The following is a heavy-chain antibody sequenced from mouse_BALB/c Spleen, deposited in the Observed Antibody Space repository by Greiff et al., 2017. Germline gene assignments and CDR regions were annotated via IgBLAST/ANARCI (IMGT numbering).Heavy chain of an antibody. CDR2: IRLKSDNYAT. D-gene: IGHD2-3*01. V-gene: IGHV6-3*01. Sequence: EVHLVESGGGLVQPGGSMKLSCVASGFTFSSYWMSWVRQSPEKGLEWVAEIRLKSDNYATHYAESVKGKFTISRDDSKSRLYLQMNSLRAEDTGIYYCTVYDGYYVRYFDVWGAGTTVTVSS. CDR3: TVYDGYYVRYFDV. J-gene: IGHJ1*01. CDR1: GFTFSSYW.